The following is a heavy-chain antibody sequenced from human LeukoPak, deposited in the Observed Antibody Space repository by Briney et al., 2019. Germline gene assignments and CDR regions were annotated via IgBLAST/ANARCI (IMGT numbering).Heavy chain of an antibody. CDR3: ARDSPLVRGVIWGGD. V-gene: IGHV1-2*02. J-gene: IGHJ4*02. Sequence: ASVKVSCKASGYTFTGYYMHWVRQAPGQGLEWMGWINPNSGGTNYAQKFQGRVTMTRDTSISTAYMELSRLRSDDTAVYYCARDSPLVRGVIWGGDWGQGTLVTVSS. CDR1: GYTFTGYY. CDR2: INPNSGGT. D-gene: IGHD3-10*01.